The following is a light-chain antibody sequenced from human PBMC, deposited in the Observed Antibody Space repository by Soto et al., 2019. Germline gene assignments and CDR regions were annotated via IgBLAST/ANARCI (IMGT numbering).Light chain of an antibody. CDR1: SSNLGNNY. J-gene: IGLJ1*01. CDR3: GTWDNSRRAGYV. Sequence: QSVLTQPPSVSAAPGQKVTVSCSGSSSNLGNNYVSWYQHLPGTAPKLLIYANDKRPSGIPDRFSGSKSGTSATLVITGLQTGDEADYYCGTWDNSRRAGYVFGTGTKGTV. V-gene: IGLV1-51*01. CDR2: AND.